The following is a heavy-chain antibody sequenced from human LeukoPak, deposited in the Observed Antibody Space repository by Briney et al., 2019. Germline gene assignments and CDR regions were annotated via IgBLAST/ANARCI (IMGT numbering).Heavy chain of an antibody. CDR3: AKESRITIFGVVIPWFDP. CDR2: ISGSGGST. J-gene: IGHJ5*02. Sequence: PGGSLRLSCAASGFTFSSYAMSWVRQAPGKGLEWVSAISGSGGSTYYADSVKGRFTISRDNSKNTLYLQMNSLRAEDTAVYYCAKESRITIFGVVIPWFDPWGQGTLVTVSS. D-gene: IGHD3-3*01. CDR1: GFTFSSYA. V-gene: IGHV3-23*01.